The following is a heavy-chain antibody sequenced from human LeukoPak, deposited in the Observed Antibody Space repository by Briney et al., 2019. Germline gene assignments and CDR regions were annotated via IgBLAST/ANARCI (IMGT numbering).Heavy chain of an antibody. Sequence: PSETLSLTCAVYGGSFRGYYWSWIRLPPGKGLEWIGEVHHSRSTNYNPSLKSRVTVSVDTSKNQFSLRLSSVTAADTAVYFCARGIRMVRGLNAFDVWAKGQWSPSLQ. D-gene: IGHD3-10*01. CDR2: VHHSRST. CDR1: GGSFRGYY. V-gene: IGHV4-34*01. CDR3: ARGIRMVRGLNAFDV. J-gene: IGHJ3*01.